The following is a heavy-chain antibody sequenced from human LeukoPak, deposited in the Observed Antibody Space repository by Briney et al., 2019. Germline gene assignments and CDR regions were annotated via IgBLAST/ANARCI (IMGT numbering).Heavy chain of an antibody. D-gene: IGHD3-10*01. V-gene: IGHV3-23*01. CDR3: AKDRGFGEYFPFFY. J-gene: IGHJ4*02. Sequence: GGSLRLSCAASGFTFSTYAMSWVRQTPEKGLEWVSAISGSGGSTYYADSVKGRFTISRDYSKNTLYLQMNSLRAEDTAVYYCAKDRGFGEYFPFFYWGQGTLVIVSS. CDR2: ISGSGGST. CDR1: GFTFSTYA.